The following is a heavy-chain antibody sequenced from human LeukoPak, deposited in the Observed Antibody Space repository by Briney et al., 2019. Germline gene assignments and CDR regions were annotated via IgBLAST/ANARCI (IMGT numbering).Heavy chain of an antibody. CDR3: AKGEQPAYTLDY. D-gene: IGHD1/OR15-1a*01. CDR2: ISGSGSNT. V-gene: IGHV3-23*01. J-gene: IGHJ4*02. CDR1: GFTFSSYA. Sequence: PGGSLRLSCAASGFTFSSYAMSWVRQAPGKGLEWVSGISGSGSNTYYADSVKGRFAISRDNSKNTLYLQMNSLRAEDTALYYCAKGEQPAYTLDYWGQGTLVTVSS.